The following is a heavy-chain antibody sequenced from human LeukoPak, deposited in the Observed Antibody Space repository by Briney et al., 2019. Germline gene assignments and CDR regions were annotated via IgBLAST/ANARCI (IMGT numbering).Heavy chain of an antibody. Sequence: GGSLRLSCAASGFTFSTNWMIWLRQAPEKGLEWVADIKEDGSATYYVDSVKGRFTISRDNAKNSLYLQMNSLRAEDTAIYYCARGGTRSPIDWGPGTLVTVSS. CDR1: GFTFSTNW. CDR2: IKEDGSAT. V-gene: IGHV3-7*01. CDR3: ARGGTRSPID. J-gene: IGHJ4*02. D-gene: IGHD2/OR15-2a*01.